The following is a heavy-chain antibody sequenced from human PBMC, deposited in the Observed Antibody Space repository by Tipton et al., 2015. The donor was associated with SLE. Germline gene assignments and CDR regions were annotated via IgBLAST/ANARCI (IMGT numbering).Heavy chain of an antibody. J-gene: IGHJ6*03. Sequence: TLSLTCTVSGGSLTSYYWTWIRQAPGKGLEWIAYIYSRGSTKYNPSLKSRVTISVDTSKNQFSLKLSSVTAADTAVYYCARGLKNSNYYYYYYMDVWGKGTTVTVSS. D-gene: IGHD2/OR15-2a*01. V-gene: IGHV4-59*01. CDR3: ARGLKNSNYYYYYYMDV. CDR2: IYSRGST. CDR1: GGSLTSYY.